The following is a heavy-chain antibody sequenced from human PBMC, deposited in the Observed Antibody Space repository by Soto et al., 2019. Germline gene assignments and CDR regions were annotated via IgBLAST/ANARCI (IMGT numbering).Heavy chain of an antibody. CDR2: ISPDGSQK. J-gene: IGHJ4*02. V-gene: IGHV3-7*01. CDR1: GPTLSSYW. D-gene: IGHD3-10*02. CDR3: AKAYV. Sequence: EVQLVESGGGLVQPGGSLRLSCAASGPTLSSYWTSWVRQAPGKGLEWVASISPDGSQKYFVDSVKGRFTISRDNAKNSLYLQMNSLRAEDTAVYNCAKAYVWGQGTLVTVSS.